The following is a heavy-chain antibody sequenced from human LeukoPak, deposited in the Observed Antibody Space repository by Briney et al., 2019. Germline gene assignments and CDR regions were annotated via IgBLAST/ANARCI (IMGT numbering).Heavy chain of an antibody. D-gene: IGHD6-19*01. CDR1: SGFA. CDR2: INGRGDDT. Sequence: GGSLRLSRAAFSGFATSWVRQAPGKGLEWVSAINGRGDDTYYPDSVKGRFTTSRDNSNNTLYLQMNSLRAEDTAVYYCAKGHRSSSSFFDSWGQGILVTVSS. V-gene: IGHV3-23*01. J-gene: IGHJ4*02. CDR3: AKGHRSSSSFFDS.